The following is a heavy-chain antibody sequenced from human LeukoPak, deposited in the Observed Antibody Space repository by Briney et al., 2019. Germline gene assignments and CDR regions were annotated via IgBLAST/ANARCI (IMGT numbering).Heavy chain of an antibody. CDR3: AKGRWLQFAGVDY. CDR1: GFTFSNYA. Sequence: GGSLRLSCAASGFTFSNYAMSWVRRAPGKGLEWVSAISGGGVTTYYADSVKGRFTISRDNSKNTLYLQMNSLRAEDTAVYYCAKGRWLQFAGVDYWGQGTLVTVSS. D-gene: IGHD5-24*01. V-gene: IGHV3-23*01. J-gene: IGHJ4*02. CDR2: ISGGGVTT.